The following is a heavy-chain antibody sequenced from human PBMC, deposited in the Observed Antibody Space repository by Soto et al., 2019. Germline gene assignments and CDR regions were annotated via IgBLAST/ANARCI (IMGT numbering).Heavy chain of an antibody. CDR3: ARVSGQQLMRVPLYYWFDP. CDR2: MSYSGTA. J-gene: IGHJ5*02. Sequence: QVQLQESGPGLVKPSQTRSLTCTVSGDSINSGGYYWTWIRHHPGKGLEWIGYMSYSGTAFYSPSLKSRLSISVDTSKNQFSLSLSSVTAADTAVYYCARVSGQQLMRVPLYYWFDPWGQGTLVTASS. D-gene: IGHD2-8*01. CDR1: GDSINSGGYY. V-gene: IGHV4-31*03.